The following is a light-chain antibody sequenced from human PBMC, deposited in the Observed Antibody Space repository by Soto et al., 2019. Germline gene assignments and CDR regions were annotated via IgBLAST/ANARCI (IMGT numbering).Light chain of an antibody. V-gene: IGLV2-8*01. Sequence: HSALTQPPSASGSPGQSVTISCTGTSSDVGGYNYVSWYQQHPGKAPKLMIYEVSKRPSGVPDRFSGSKSGNTASLTVSGLQAEDEVDYYCSSYAGSNNFVVFGGGTKLTVL. CDR2: EVS. J-gene: IGLJ2*01. CDR3: SSYAGSNNFVV. CDR1: SSDVGGYNY.